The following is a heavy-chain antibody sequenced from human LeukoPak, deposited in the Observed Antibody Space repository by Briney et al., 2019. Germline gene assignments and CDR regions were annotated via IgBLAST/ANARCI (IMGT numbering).Heavy chain of an antibody. V-gene: IGHV4-61*02. Sequence: SSQTLSLTCTVSGGSISSGSYYWSWIRQPAGKGLEWIGRIYTSGSTNYNPSLKSRVTISVDTSKNQFSLKLSSVTAADTAVYYCAGDFPFQVGATMTDYWGQGTLVTVSS. J-gene: IGHJ4*02. CDR3: AGDFPFQVGATMTDY. CDR2: IYTSGST. D-gene: IGHD1-26*01. CDR1: GGSISSGSYY.